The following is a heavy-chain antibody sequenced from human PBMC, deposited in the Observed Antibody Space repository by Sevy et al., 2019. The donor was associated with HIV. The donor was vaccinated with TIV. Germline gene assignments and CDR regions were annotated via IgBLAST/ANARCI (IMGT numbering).Heavy chain of an antibody. V-gene: IGHV3-74*01. J-gene: IGHJ4*02. CDR1: GFTFSSYW. Sequence: GSLRLSCAASGFTFSSYWMHWVRQAPGKGLVWVSRINSDGSSTSYADSVKGRFTISRDNAKNTLYLQMNSLRAEDTAVYYCARDIRISDIMVRGVIGYWGQGTLVTVSS. D-gene: IGHD3-10*01. CDR2: INSDGSST. CDR3: ARDIRISDIMVRGVIGY.